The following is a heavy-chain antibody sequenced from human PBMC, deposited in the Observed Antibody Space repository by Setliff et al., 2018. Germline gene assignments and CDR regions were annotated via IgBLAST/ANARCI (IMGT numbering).Heavy chain of an antibody. CDR2: ISGSTDNT. Sequence: ASVKVSCKASGFTFKTYSFSWIRQAPGQGLEWVGWISGSTDNTNYAQKFRGRVTLTKDTSTNTKYMELRSLRSDDTAMYYCARDTHQWDLLYFDSWGQGTLVTVSS. V-gene: IGHV1-18*01. D-gene: IGHD1-26*01. J-gene: IGHJ4*02. CDR1: GFTFKTYS. CDR3: ARDTHQWDLLYFDS.